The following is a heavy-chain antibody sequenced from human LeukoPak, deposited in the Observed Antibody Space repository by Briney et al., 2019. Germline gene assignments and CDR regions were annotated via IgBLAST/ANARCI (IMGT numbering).Heavy chain of an antibody. CDR3: ARAEALKFRDFDY. CDR2: ITSSGSYI. J-gene: IGHJ4*02. Sequence: TGGSLRLSCAASGFTFSAYEMNWVRQAPGKGLEWVSSITSSGSYIYYADSVKGRFTISRDNARNSLYLQMNSLRAEDTAIYYCARAEALKFRDFDYWGQGTLVTVSS. V-gene: IGHV3-21*01. CDR1: GFTFSAYE.